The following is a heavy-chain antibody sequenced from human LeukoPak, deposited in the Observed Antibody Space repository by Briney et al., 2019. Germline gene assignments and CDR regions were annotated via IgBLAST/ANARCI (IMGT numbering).Heavy chain of an antibody. D-gene: IGHD6-19*01. CDR1: GGSISSGGYY. Sequence: PSETLSLTCTVSGGSISSGGYYWSWIRQHPGKGLEWIGSIYYSGSTYYNPSLKSRVTISVDTSKNQFSLKLSSVTAADTAVYYCARNLRRIAVAGYYFDYWGQGTLVTVSS. CDR3: ARNLRRIAVAGYYFDY. V-gene: IGHV4-39*01. CDR2: IYYSGST. J-gene: IGHJ4*02.